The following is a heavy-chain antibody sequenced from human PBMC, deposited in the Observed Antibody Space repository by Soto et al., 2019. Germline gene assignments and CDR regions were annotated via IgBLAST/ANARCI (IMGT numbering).Heavy chain of an antibody. CDR3: ARGLSGGDADCFAP. Sequence: QVQLVQSGAEVKKPGASVKVSCKASGYTFTSYAMHWVRQAPGQRLEWMGWINAGNGNTKYSQKFQGRVTITRDTSASTAYMELSSLRSEDTAVYYCARGLSGGDADCFAPWGQGTLVTVSS. CDR2: INAGNGNT. J-gene: IGHJ5*02. CDR1: GYTFTSYA. D-gene: IGHD2-21*02. V-gene: IGHV1-3*01.